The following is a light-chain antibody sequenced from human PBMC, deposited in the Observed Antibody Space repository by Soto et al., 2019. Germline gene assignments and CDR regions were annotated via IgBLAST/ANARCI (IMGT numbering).Light chain of an antibody. CDR2: AAR. Sequence: DIQLTQSPSSLSPSVGDRITLSCRASQSISRNLNWYQQMPGKAPSLLIYAARDLQSGVPGRFSGSGSGTEFHLTISSLQPEDLATYYCQQSHSTPYPFGQGTKLEI. J-gene: IGKJ2*01. V-gene: IGKV1-39*01. CDR1: QSISRN. CDR3: QQSHSTPYP.